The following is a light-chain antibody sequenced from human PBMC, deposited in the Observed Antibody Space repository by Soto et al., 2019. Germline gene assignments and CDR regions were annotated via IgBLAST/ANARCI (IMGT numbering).Light chain of an antibody. J-gene: IGKJ2*01. V-gene: IGKV3-20*01. Sequence: EIVLTQSPGTLSLSPGERATLSCRASQSVSSSYFAWYQQKPGQAPRLLIYGASSRATGIPDRFSGSGSGTDFTLIISRLEPEDFAVYYCQQYGSSPSTFGQGTKLEIK. CDR2: GAS. CDR3: QQYGSSPST. CDR1: QSVSSSY.